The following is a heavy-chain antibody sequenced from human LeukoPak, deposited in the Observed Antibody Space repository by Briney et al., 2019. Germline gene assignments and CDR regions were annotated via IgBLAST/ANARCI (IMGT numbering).Heavy chain of an antibody. CDR2: FDPEDGET. CDR3: ATAKRVGSPPYYYDSSGYYGFDY. Sequence: GASVKVSCKVSGYTLTELSMHWVRQAPGKGLEWMGGFDPEDGETIYAQKFQGRVTMTEDTSTDTAYMELSSLRSEDTAVYYCATAKRVGSPPYYYDSSGYYGFDYWGQGTLVTVSS. J-gene: IGHJ4*02. V-gene: IGHV1-24*01. D-gene: IGHD3-22*01. CDR1: GYTLTELS.